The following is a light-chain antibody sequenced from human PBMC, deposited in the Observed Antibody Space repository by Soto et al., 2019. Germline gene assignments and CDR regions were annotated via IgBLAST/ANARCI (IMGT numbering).Light chain of an antibody. CDR3: AAWDATFYV. CDR2: TNT. CDR1: SSNIGSNP. Sequence: QSVLTQPPSASGTPGQSVTISCSGGSSNIGSNPVSWYQHVPGTAPKLLIHTNTQRPLGVPVRFSGSKSGTSASLAISGLQSEDEAAYYCAAWDATFYVFGSGTKLAVL. J-gene: IGLJ2*01. V-gene: IGLV1-44*01.